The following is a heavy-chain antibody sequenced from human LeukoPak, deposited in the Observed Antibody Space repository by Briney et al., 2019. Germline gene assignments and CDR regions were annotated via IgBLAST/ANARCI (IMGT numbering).Heavy chain of an antibody. V-gene: IGHV4-34*01. CDR1: GGSFSGYY. CDR3: ARGPPPSKQYYYYYYGMDV. J-gene: IGHJ6*02. CDR2: INHSGST. Sequence: SSETLSLTCAVYGGSFSGYYWSWIRQPPGKGLEWIGEINHSGSTNYNPSLKSRVTISVDTSKNQFSLKLSSVTAAGTAVYYCARGPPPSKQYYYYYYGMDVWGQGTTVTVSS. D-gene: IGHD4-11*01.